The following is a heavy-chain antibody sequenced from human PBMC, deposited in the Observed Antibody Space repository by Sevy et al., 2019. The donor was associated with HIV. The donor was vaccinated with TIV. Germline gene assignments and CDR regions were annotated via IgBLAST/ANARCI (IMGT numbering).Heavy chain of an antibody. CDR1: GFKFNGHG. D-gene: IGHD3-3*01. Sequence: GGSLRLSCVAPGFKFNGHGIHWVRQAPGKGLQWVAGISHDGDNKNYADSVTGRFTFSGDQSKNTVFLQMNTLTTEDTAVDYCARDYEVNNWRVVGAFDMWGLGTMVTVSS. CDR3: ARDYEVNNWRVVGAFDM. J-gene: IGHJ3*02. CDR2: ISHDGDNK. V-gene: IGHV3-30*14.